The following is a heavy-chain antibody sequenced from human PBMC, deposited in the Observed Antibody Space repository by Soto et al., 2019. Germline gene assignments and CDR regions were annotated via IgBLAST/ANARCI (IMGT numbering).Heavy chain of an antibody. V-gene: IGHV4-34*01. J-gene: IGHJ4*02. CDR1: GGSFSGYY. D-gene: IGHD5-12*01. Sequence: SETLSLTCAVYGGSFSGYYWSWIRQPPGKGLEWIGEINHSGSTNYNPSLKSRVTISVDTSKNQFSLKLSSVTAADTAVYYCARGGDEEMATTTGLDDWGQGTLVTVSS. CDR3: ARGGDEEMATTTGLDD. CDR2: INHSGST.